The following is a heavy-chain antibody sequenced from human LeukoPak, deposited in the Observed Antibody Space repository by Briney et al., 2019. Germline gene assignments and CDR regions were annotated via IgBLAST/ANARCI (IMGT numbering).Heavy chain of an antibody. D-gene: IGHD2-21*02. V-gene: IGHV4-59*01. Sequence: SETLSLTCTVSGDSISSYYWSWIRQPPGKGLEWVAGIYNSGSTNYNPSLKSRVTISVDTSKNQFSLKLSSVTAADTAVYYCARVANRGGRGDSYYFDYWGQGTLVTVSS. CDR1: GDSISSYY. CDR3: ARVANRGGRGDSYYFDY. CDR2: IYNSGST. J-gene: IGHJ4*02.